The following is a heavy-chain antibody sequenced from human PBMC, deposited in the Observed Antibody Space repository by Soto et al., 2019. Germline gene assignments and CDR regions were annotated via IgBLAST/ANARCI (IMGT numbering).Heavy chain of an antibody. CDR1: GGSFSGYY. V-gene: IGHV4-34*01. Sequence: SETLSLTCAVYGGSFSGYYWSWIRQPPGKGLEWIGEINHSGSTNYNPSLKSRVTISVDTSKNQFSLKLSSVTAADTAVYYCAREYGSGSYYINWFDPWCQGTLVTVSS. CDR3: AREYGSGSYYINWFDP. D-gene: IGHD3-10*01. CDR2: INHSGST. J-gene: IGHJ5*02.